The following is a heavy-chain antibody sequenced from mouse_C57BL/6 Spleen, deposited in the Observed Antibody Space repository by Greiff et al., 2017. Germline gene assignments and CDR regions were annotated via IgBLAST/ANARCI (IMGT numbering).Heavy chain of an antibody. CDR2: ILRDGCT. J-gene: IGHJ1*03. CDR1: GFSFTSYG. CDR3: AQTETGDFDV. Sequence: VKLVESGPGLVAPSQSLSITCTVSGFSFTSYGVSWVRQPPGKGLEWLGVILRDGCTNYHSTLISRLSISKDNSKSQVFLKLNGLQTDDTTTYYCAQTETGDFDVWGTGTTVTVSS. V-gene: IGHV2-3*01.